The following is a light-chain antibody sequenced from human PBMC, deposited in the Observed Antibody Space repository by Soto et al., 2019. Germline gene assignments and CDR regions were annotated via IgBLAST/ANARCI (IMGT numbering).Light chain of an antibody. CDR1: SSDVGGYNY. Sequence: QSALTQPPSASGSPGQSVTISCTGTSSDVGGYNYVSGYQQHPGKAPKLMIYEVSERPSGVPDRFSGSKSSNTASLTVSGLQAEDEADYYCSSYAGSNNFVFGTGTKVTVL. J-gene: IGLJ1*01. V-gene: IGLV2-8*01. CDR2: EVS. CDR3: SSYAGSNNFV.